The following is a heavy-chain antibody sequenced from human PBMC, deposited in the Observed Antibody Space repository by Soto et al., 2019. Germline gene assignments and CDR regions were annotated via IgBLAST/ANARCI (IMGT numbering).Heavy chain of an antibody. CDR3: ARDLTIGGFFDP. D-gene: IGHD3-10*01. CDR2: IHHSGIS. CDR1: GVSFTSYY. Sequence: SETLSLTCIVSGVSFTSYYWTWIRQAPGKGPEWIGYIHHSGISNYNPSLKSRVTMSVDTSKNQFFLKLTSVTAADTAVYYCARDLTIGGFFDPWGQGTLVTVSS. V-gene: IGHV4-59*01. J-gene: IGHJ5*02.